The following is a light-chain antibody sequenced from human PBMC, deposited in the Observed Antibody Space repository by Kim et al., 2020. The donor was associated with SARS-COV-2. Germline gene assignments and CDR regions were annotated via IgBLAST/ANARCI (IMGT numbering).Light chain of an antibody. Sequence: PSVGDTVTITCLASQSINSNLDWYQVRPEKAPSLFSYSAFTLHSWVPSRVSGSGAGTDVALTITSLQPEDFATYHCQQHHSFPLTVGRGTKVDIK. V-gene: IGKV1-9*01. J-gene: IGKJ4*01. CDR3: QQHHSFPLT. CDR2: SAF. CDR1: QSINSN.